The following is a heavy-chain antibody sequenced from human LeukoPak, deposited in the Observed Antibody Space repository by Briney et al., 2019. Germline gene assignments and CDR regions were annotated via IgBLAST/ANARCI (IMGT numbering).Heavy chain of an antibody. Sequence: ASVKVSCKASGYTFTSYAMHWVRQAPGQRLEWMGWINAGNGNTKYSQEFQGRVTITRDTSASTAYMELSSLRSEDTAVYYCARDQRAYYYDSSGYRYWGQGTLVTVSS. CDR1: GYTFTSYA. CDR2: INAGNGNT. V-gene: IGHV1-3*03. CDR3: ARDQRAYYYDSSGYRY. D-gene: IGHD3-22*01. J-gene: IGHJ4*02.